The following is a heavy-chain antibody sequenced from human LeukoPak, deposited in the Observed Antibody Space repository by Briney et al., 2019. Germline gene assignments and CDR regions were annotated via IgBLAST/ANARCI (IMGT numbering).Heavy chain of an antibody. CDR3: ARLLYHDFWSYFDY. CDR1: GYSISSGYY. V-gene: IGHV4-38-2*01. Sequence: SETLSLTCADSGYSISSGYYWGWIRKPPGKGLEWIGSIYHSGSTYYNPSLKSRVTISVDTSKNQFSLKLSSVTAADTAVYYCARLLYHDFWSYFDYWGQGTLVTVSS. CDR2: IYHSGST. D-gene: IGHD3-3*01. J-gene: IGHJ4*02.